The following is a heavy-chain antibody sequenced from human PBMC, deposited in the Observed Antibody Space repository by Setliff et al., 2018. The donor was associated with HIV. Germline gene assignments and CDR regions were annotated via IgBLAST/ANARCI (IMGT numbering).Heavy chain of an antibody. CDR2: LNTDGSST. Sequence: GGSLRLSCAASGFTFSSYWMHWVRQAPGKGLVWVSRLNTDGSSTKYADSVKGRFTISRDNAKKSLYLQMNSLRGEDTAVYYCARKLRPGHGMDVWGQGTTVTVSS. CDR3: ARKLRPGHGMDV. V-gene: IGHV3-74*03. J-gene: IGHJ6*02. CDR1: GFTFSSYW. D-gene: IGHD3-10*01.